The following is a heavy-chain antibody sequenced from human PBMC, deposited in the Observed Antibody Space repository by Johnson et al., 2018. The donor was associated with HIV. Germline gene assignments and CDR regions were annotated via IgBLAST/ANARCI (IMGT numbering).Heavy chain of an antibody. CDR3: ARDLRPAFDI. V-gene: IGHV3-7*01. D-gene: IGHD6-6*01. CDR1: GFTFGSYW. CDR2: IKRDGSEK. Sequence: DVQVVESGGGLVQPGGSLRLSCAASGFTFGSYWMSWVRQAPGKGLEWVANIKRDGSEKYYVDSVKGRFTISRDNAKNSLYRQMNSLRTEDTAVYYCARDLRPAFDIWGQGTMVTVSS. J-gene: IGHJ3*02.